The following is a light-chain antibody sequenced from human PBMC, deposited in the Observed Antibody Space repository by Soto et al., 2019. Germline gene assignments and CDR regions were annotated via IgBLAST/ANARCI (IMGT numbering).Light chain of an antibody. Sequence: QPVLTQPRSVSGSPGQSVTISCTGTSSDVGGYTYVSWYQQHPGKAPKLIIYDVTERPSGVPARFSGSKSGNTASLTISGLQAEDEADYYCCSYAGSYTYVFGTGTKLTVL. CDR2: DVT. V-gene: IGLV2-11*01. CDR1: SSDVGGYTY. J-gene: IGLJ1*01. CDR3: CSYAGSYTYV.